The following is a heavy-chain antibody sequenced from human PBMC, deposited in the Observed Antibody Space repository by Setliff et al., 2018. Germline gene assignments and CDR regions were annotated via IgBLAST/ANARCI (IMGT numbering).Heavy chain of an antibody. Sequence: SETLSLTCTVSGGSISSGNYFWGWIRQPPGKGLEWMGSIFYTGSTYYSPSLKSRVTMSIDTSKNQFSLDLNSVTAADTAVYYCARQPYSTTYYYYYYYMDVWGKGTTVTVSS. CDR3: ARQPYSTTYYYYYYYMDV. CDR1: GGSISSGNYF. CDR2: IFYTGST. D-gene: IGHD6-13*01. V-gene: IGHV4-39*01. J-gene: IGHJ6*03.